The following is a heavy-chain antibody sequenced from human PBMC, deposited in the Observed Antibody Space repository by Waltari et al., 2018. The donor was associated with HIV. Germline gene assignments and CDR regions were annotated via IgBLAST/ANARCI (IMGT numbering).Heavy chain of an antibody. CDR1: GFTLSRYW. V-gene: IGHV3-74*01. Sequence: EVQLVESGGGLVQPGGSLRLSCAASGFTLSRYWMYWVRKDPGKGLVWVSRINTDGSSTKYADSVKGRFTISRDNAKNTLYLQMNSLRAEDTAVYYCARGDGYNYGAYWGQGTLVTVSS. CDR2: INTDGSST. D-gene: IGHD5-12*01. J-gene: IGHJ4*02. CDR3: ARGDGYNYGAY.